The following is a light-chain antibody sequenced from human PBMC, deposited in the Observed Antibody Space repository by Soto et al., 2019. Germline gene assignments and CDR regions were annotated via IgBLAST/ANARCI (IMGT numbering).Light chain of an antibody. Sequence: DIVLTQSPLSLPVTPGEPASIYCRSSESLFTAGHNYLDWYVQKPGQSPQLLIYLGSHRDSGVPDRFSGSGSGTDFTLKISRVEAEDVGVYYCMQALQTPLTFGGGTKVEI. CDR2: LGS. CDR3: MQALQTPLT. CDR1: ESLFTAGHNY. V-gene: IGKV2-28*01. J-gene: IGKJ4*01.